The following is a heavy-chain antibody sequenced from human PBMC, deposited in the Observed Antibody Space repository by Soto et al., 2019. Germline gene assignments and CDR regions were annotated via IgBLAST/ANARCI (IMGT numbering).Heavy chain of an antibody. D-gene: IGHD6-13*01. CDR2: INPSGGST. CDR3: ARWGSIAAAGTYYYYGMDV. CDR1: GYTFTSYY. V-gene: IGHV1-46*01. J-gene: IGHJ6*02. Sequence: GASVKVSCKASGYTFTSYYMHWVRQAPGQGLEWMGIINPSGGSTSYAQKFQGRVTMTRDTSTSTVYMELSSLRSEDTAVYYCARWGSIAAAGTYYYYGMDVWGQGTTVT.